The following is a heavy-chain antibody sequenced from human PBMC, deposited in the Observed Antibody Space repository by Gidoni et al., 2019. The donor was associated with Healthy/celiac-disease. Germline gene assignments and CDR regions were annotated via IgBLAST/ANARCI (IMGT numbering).Heavy chain of an antibody. J-gene: IGHJ4*02. CDR1: GFPFSIYA. V-gene: IGHV3-30-3*01. CDR3: ARDRVADSSSWYVFDY. Sequence: QVQLVESGGGVVQPARSLRLSAAPSGFPFSIYAMHWVRQAPVKGLGWVAVRSYDGGNKYYADSVKGRFTISRDNSKNTLYLQMNSLRAEDTAVYYCARDRVADSSSWYVFDYWGQGTLVTVSS. D-gene: IGHD6-13*01. CDR2: RSYDGGNK.